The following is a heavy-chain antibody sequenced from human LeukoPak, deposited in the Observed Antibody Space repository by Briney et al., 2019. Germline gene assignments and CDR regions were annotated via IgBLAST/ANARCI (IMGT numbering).Heavy chain of an antibody. J-gene: IGHJ4*02. Sequence: SETLSLTCTVSGGSISSYYWSWVRQPARKGLEWIGRIYTSGSTNYNSSLKSRVTKSVDTSKNQFSLKLSSVTAADTAVYYCAREYDFWSGYYTDWGQGTLVTVSS. V-gene: IGHV4-4*07. CDR3: AREYDFWSGYYTD. D-gene: IGHD3-3*01. CDR2: IYTSGST. CDR1: GGSISSYY.